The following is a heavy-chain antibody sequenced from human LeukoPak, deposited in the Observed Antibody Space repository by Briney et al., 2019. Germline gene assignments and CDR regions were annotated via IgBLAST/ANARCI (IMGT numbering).Heavy chain of an antibody. J-gene: IGHJ4*02. CDR2: MNPNSGNT. V-gene: IGHV1-8*02. CDR1: GYTFTGCY. CDR3: ARVGVHYYDSSGYYLER. D-gene: IGHD3-22*01. Sequence: ASVKVSCKASGYTFTGCYMHWVRQAPGQGLEWMGWMNPNSGNTGYAQKFQGRVTMTRNTSISTAYMELSSLRSEDTAVYYCARVGVHYYDSSGYYLERWGQGTLVTVSS.